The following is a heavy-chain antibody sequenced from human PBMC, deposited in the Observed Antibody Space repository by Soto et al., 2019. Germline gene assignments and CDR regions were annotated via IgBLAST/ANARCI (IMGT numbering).Heavy chain of an antibody. CDR2: IWYDGSNK. J-gene: IGHJ4*02. Sequence: PGGSLRLSCAASGFTFSSHGMHWVRQAPGKGLEWVAVIWYDGSNKYYADSVKGRFTISRDNSKNTMNLQMNSLRAEDTAVYYCAYARSRYYTDYFDYWGQGTLVTVSS. CDR1: GFTFSSHG. CDR3: AYARSRYYTDYFDY. V-gene: IGHV3-33*01. D-gene: IGHD3-3*01.